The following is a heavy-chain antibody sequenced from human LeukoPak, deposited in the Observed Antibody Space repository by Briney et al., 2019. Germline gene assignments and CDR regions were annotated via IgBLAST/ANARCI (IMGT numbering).Heavy chain of an antibody. V-gene: IGHV4-39*07. CDR1: GGSISSSSYY. J-gene: IGHJ6*02. D-gene: IGHD3/OR15-3a*01. CDR2: IYYSGST. CDR3: ASAYDLRRTEPPDDYYYYYGMDV. Sequence: NPSETLSLTCTVSGGSISSSSYYWGWIRQPPGKGLEWIGSIYYSGSTYYNPSLKSRVTISVDTSKNQFSLKLSSVTAADTAVYYCASAYDLRRTEPPDDYYYYYGMDVWGQGTTVTVSS.